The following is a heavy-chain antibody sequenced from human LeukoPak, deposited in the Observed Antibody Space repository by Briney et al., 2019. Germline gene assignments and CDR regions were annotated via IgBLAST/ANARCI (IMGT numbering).Heavy chain of an antibody. CDR2: INPSGGST. V-gene: IGHV1-46*01. Sequence: ASVKVSCKASGYTFTSYYMHWVRQAPGQGLEWMGIINPSGGSTSYAQKFQGRVTITADESTSTAYMELSSLRSEDTAVYYCARDVGRYYYGSGSYYPFDYWGQGTLVTVSS. D-gene: IGHD3-10*01. J-gene: IGHJ4*02. CDR1: GYTFTSYY. CDR3: ARDVGRYYYGSGSYYPFDY.